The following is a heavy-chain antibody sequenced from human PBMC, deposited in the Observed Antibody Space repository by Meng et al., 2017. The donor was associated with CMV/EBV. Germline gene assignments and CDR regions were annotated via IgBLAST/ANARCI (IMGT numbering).Heavy chain of an antibody. D-gene: IGHD3-3*01. CDR2: ISWNSGSI. Sequence: GGSLRLSCAASGFTFDDYAMHWVRQAPGKGLEWVSGISWNSGSIGYADSVKGRFTISRDNAKNSLYLQMNSLRAEATALYYCAKGPFGVVTSLYFDYWGQGTLVTVSS. CDR3: AKGPFGVVTSLYFDY. J-gene: IGHJ4*02. CDR1: GFTFDDYA. V-gene: IGHV3-9*01.